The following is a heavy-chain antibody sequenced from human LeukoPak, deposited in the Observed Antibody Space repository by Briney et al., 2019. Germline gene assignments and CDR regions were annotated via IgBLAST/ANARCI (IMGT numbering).Heavy chain of an antibody. Sequence: SGPTLVNPTQTLTLTCTFSGFSLSTGGVHVAWIRQPPGRALEWLALIYWNDDKRYSPSLKSRLTITKDTSKNQVVLTMTNMDPVDTATYYCAHKIPGIAAAGTSAARQSNPRGGFDYWGQGTPVTVSS. CDR3: AHKIPGIAAAGTSAARQSNPRGGFDY. CDR1: GFSLSTGGVH. J-gene: IGHJ4*02. D-gene: IGHD6-13*01. V-gene: IGHV2-5*01. CDR2: IYWNDDK.